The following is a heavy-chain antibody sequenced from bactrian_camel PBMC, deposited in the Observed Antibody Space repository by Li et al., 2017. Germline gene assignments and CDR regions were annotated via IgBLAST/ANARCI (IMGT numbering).Heavy chain of an antibody. V-gene: IGHV3S54*01. CDR3: AANFFGWGTDLRPWSYNI. Sequence: HVQLVESGGGSVQAGGSLRLSCGWSGPFASTTCIGWFRQALGKERERVAAIYTGGSSSAYYADSVKGRFTISTDNAKNAVYLQMNSLKPEDTAMYYCAANFFGWGTDLRPWSYNIWGQGTQVTVS. D-gene: IGHD3*01. CDR2: IYTGGSSSA. CDR1: GPFASTTC. J-gene: IGHJ4*01.